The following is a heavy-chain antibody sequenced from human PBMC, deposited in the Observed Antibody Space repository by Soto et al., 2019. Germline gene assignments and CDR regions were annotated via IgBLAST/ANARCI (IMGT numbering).Heavy chain of an antibody. CDR1: GFTVSNNY. CDR3: TQLGAFDV. CDR2: MYSGGST. J-gene: IGHJ3*01. Sequence: EVQLVESGGALIQPGGSLILSCAASGFTVSNNYISWVRQAPGKGLEWVSLMYSGGSTHYANSVKGRFTISRDSSKNTVYLQMKSLRAEDTAVYYCTQLGAFDVWGQGTMVTVSS. D-gene: IGHD3-16*01. V-gene: IGHV3-53*01.